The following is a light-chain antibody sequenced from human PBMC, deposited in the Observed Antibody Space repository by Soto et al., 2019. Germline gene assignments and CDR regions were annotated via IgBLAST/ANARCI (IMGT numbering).Light chain of an antibody. Sequence: DIQMTQYPSSVAAAVGDRVTITCRASQGISTWLAWYQHKPGTAPKLLIFGAFSLQRGVPSRFAGSGSGTDFTLTIKSLQPEDVATYYCQQVTTFPRTFGQGTKVKIK. CDR3: QQVTTFPRT. CDR2: GAF. V-gene: IGKV1-12*01. J-gene: IGKJ1*01. CDR1: QGISTW.